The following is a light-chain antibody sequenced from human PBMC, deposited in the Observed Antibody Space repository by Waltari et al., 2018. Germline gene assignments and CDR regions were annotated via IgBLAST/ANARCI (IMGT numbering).Light chain of an antibody. J-gene: IGLJ1*01. CDR1: TGAVTSGYF. V-gene: IGLV7-43*01. Sequence: QTVVTQEPSLTVSPGGTVTLTCASSTGAVTSGYFPTWFQQRPGQPPRRVIYSADNRPSWPPAPFSVSPFGGKAALTLSGGQPEDGADYYCLLFYGGAYVFGTGTKLTVL. CDR3: LLFYGGAYV. CDR2: SAD.